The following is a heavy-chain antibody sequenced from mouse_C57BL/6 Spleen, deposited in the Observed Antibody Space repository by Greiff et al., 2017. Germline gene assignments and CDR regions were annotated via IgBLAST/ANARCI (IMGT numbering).Heavy chain of an antibody. CDR1: GFNIKDYY. D-gene: IGHD1-1*01. CDR2: IDPEDGET. Sequence: DVQLQESGAELVKPGASVKLSCKASGFNIKDYYMHWVKQRTEQGLEWIGRIDPEDGETKYAPKFQGKATITADTSSNTAFLHLSSLTSEDTAVYYCARSNYAGSSCVGVYCDYWGQGTTLTVSS. J-gene: IGHJ2*01. V-gene: IGHV14-2*01. CDR3: ARSNYAGSSCVGVYCDY.